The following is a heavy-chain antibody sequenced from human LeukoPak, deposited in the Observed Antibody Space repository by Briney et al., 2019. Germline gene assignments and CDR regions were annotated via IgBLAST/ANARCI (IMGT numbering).Heavy chain of an antibody. CDR1: GVSLSGYY. Sequence: SETLSLTCAAYGVSLSGYYWSWIRQPPGKGLEWVGEINHSGSTNYYPSLKRRVTIFVGTSKKQTVPLQSYVATADHAVFYFATGSGYGVFDCWGQGTLVTVSS. CDR3: ATGSGYGVFDC. J-gene: IGHJ4*02. D-gene: IGHD3-22*01. V-gene: IGHV4-34*01. CDR2: INHSGST.